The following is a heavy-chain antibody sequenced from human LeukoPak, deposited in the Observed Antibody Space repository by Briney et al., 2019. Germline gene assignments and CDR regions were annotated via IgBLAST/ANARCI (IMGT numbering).Heavy chain of an antibody. V-gene: IGHV4-4*07. D-gene: IGHD5-18*01. CDR1: GGSLSSYY. Sequence: PSETLSLTCTVSGGSLSSYYWSWIRQPAGKGLEWIGRIYTSGSTNYNPSLKSRVTMSVDTSKNQFPLKLRSVTAADTAVYYCARGAAMDTPFDYWGQGTLVTVSS. CDR2: IYTSGST. CDR3: ARGAAMDTPFDY. J-gene: IGHJ4*02.